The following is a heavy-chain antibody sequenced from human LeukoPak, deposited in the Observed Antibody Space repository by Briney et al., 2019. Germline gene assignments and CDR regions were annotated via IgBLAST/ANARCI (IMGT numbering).Heavy chain of an antibody. CDR2: IHDSGRT. Sequence: QTLSLTCTVSGGSISSGDYHWNWIRQSPGKGLEWIGFIHDSGRTYYNPSLKSRVTISVDTSKNQFSLKLSSVTAADTAVYYCARAPIAAAGPKGGDWFDPWGQGTLVTVSS. D-gene: IGHD6-13*01. V-gene: IGHV4-30-4*01. J-gene: IGHJ5*02. CDR1: GGSISSGDYH. CDR3: ARAPIAAAGPKGGDWFDP.